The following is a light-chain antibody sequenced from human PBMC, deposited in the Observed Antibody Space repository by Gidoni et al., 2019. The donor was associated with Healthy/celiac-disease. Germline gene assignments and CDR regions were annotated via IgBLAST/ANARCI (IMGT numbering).Light chain of an antibody. Sequence: EIVFTQSPATLSLSPGERATLSCRASQSVSSYLAWYQQKPGQAPRLLIYDASNRATGIPARFSGSGSGTDFTLTISSLEPEDFAVYYCQQRATAMTFGQGTKVEIK. CDR2: DAS. CDR1: QSVSSY. J-gene: IGKJ1*01. V-gene: IGKV3-11*01. CDR3: QQRATAMT.